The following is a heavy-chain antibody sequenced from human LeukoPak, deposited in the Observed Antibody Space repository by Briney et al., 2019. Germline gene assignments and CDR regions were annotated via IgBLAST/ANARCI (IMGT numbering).Heavy chain of an antibody. CDR2: INSDGSSI. CDR3: ARVPVVVEDFDY. D-gene: IGHD3-22*01. J-gene: IGHJ4*02. CDR1: GFTFSSYW. Sequence: QPGGSLRLSCAASGFTFSSYWMHWVRQTPGKGLVWVSDINSDGSSIRYADSVKGRFTISRDSAKNTLYLQMNSLRAEDTAVYYCARVPVVVEDFDYWGQGTLVTVSS. V-gene: IGHV3-74*01.